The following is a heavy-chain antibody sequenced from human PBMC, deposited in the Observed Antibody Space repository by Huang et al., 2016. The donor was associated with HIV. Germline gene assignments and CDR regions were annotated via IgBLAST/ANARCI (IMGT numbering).Heavy chain of an antibody. Sequence: QVQLQQWGAGLLKPSETLSLTCAVDGGSFSAYDWSWIRQPPGKGLGWSGEINNSGSTNHNPSLKSRVPISVDTSTNQFSLKLTSVTAADTAVYYCASKPTYDSSGYSAVDFWGQGTRVTVSS. J-gene: IGHJ4*02. CDR2: INNSGST. CDR1: GGSFSAYD. CDR3: ASKPTYDSSGYSAVDF. V-gene: IGHV4-34*01. D-gene: IGHD3-22*01.